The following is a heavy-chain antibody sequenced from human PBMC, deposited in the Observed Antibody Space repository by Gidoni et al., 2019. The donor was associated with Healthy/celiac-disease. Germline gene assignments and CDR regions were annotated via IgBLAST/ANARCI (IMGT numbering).Heavy chain of an antibody. CDR1: GGSFSGYY. Sequence: QVQLQQWGAGLLKPSETLSLPCAVSGGSFSGYYWSWIRQPPGKGLEWIGEINHSGSTNYNPSLKSRVTISVDTSKNQFSLKLSSVTAADTAVYYCARGFGVSSSPLGYWGQGTLVTVSS. J-gene: IGHJ4*02. D-gene: IGHD6-6*01. CDR2: INHSGST. CDR3: ARGFGVSSSPLGY. V-gene: IGHV4-34*01.